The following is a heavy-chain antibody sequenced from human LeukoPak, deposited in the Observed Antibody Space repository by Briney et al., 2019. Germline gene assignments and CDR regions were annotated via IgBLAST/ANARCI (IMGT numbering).Heavy chain of an antibody. D-gene: IGHD3-10*01. V-gene: IGHV1-69*13. J-gene: IGHJ4*02. Sequence: SVKVSCKASGGTFRRFAMSWVRQAPGQGLEWMGGIIPIFGSANYAQKFQGRVTITADESTSTAYMELSNLRSEDTAVYYCARTSLLWFGELLDHGDYWGQGTLVTVSS. CDR3: ARTSLLWFGELLDHGDY. CDR2: IIPIFGSA. CDR1: GGTFRRFA.